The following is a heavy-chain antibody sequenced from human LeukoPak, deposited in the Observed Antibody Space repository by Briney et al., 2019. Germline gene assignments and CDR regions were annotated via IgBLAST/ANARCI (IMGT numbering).Heavy chain of an antibody. CDR2: ISAYNGNT. CDR1: GYTFTSYG. D-gene: IGHD3-10*01. J-gene: IGHJ4*02. CDR3: ARDGRFGEYDY. V-gene: IGHV1-18*01. Sequence: ASVKVSFKASGYTFTSYGISWVRQAPGQGLEWMGWISAYNGNTNYAQKLQGRVTMTTDTFKSTAYMELRSLRYDDTAVYYCARDGRFGEYDYWGQGTLVTVSS.